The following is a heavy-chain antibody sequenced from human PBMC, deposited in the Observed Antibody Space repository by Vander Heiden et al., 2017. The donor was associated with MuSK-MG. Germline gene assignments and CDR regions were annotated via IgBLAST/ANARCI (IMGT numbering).Heavy chain of an antibody. J-gene: IGHJ4*02. Sequence: QVQMVQSGAEVKKPGCSVKVSCKASGGPFSSYAISWVRQAPGQGFEGMGRIIPILGIANDAQKVQGRVTITADKATSTAYMEMRRLRSADTAVYYFAIGRPPSGATIGYWGQGTMVTVFS. CDR3: AIGRPPSGATIGY. V-gene: IGHV1-69*04. CDR2: IIPILGIA. D-gene: IGHD3-10*01. CDR1: GGPFSSYA.